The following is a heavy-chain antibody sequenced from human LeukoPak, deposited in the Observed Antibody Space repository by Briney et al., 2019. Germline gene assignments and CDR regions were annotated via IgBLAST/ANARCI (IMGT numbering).Heavy chain of an antibody. J-gene: IGHJ2*01. Sequence: GASVKVSCKASGGTFSSYAISWVRQAPGQGLEWMGGIIPIFGTANYAQKFQGRVTITADESTSTAYMELSSLRSEDTAVYYCARVAYYDSSGYYYDGWYFDLWGRGTLVTVSS. CDR2: IIPIFGTA. CDR3: ARVAYYDSSGYYYDGWYFDL. V-gene: IGHV1-69*13. D-gene: IGHD3-22*01. CDR1: GGTFSSYA.